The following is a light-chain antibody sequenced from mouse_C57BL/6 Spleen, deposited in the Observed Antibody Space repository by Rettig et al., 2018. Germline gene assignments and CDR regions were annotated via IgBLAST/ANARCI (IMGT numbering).Light chain of an antibody. V-gene: IGKV4-80*01. CDR2: STS. J-gene: IGKJ2*01. CDR1: PSVSY. CDR3: HQWSSYHT. Sequence: QIVLTQSPAIMSASLGEEITLTCSASPSVSYMHWYQQKSGTSPKLLIYSTSNLASGVPSRFSGSGSGTFYSLTISSVEAEDAADYYCHQWSSYHTFGGGTKLEIK.